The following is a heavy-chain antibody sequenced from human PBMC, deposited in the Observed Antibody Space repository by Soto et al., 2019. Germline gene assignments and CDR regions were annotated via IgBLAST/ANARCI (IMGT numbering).Heavy chain of an antibody. CDR1: GGSFSGYY. D-gene: IGHD6-25*01. CDR3: GRGWVSSGWELEVYYDYGRVV. J-gene: IGHJ6*02. Sequence: QVQLQQWGAGLLKPSETLSLTCAVYGGSFSGYYWSWIRQPPGQGLEWIGEINHSGSTNYSPSLKRRLTTAPDTSNNQFSLRLSSVAAADTDVYYCGRGWVSSGWELEVYYDYGRVVWGQGTTVTVSS. V-gene: IGHV4-34*01. CDR2: INHSGST.